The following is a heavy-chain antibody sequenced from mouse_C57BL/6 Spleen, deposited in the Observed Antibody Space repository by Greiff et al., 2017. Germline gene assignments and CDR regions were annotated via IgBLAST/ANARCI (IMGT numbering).Heavy chain of an antibody. CDR2: INPNNGGT. Sequence: EVQLQQSGPELVKPGASVKMSCKASGYTFTDYNMHWVKQSHGKSLEWIGYINPNNGGTSYNQKFKGKATLTVNKSSSTAYMELRSLTSEDSAVYYCASHGSSQSNWYFDVWGTGTTVTVSS. CDR3: ASHGSSQSNWYFDV. D-gene: IGHD1-1*01. CDR1: GYTFTDYN. V-gene: IGHV1-22*01. J-gene: IGHJ1*03.